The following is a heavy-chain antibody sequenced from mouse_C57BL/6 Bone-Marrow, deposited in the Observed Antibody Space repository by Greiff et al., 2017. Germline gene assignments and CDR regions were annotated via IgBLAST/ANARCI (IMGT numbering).Heavy chain of an antibody. V-gene: IGHV3-6*01. Sequence: EVQLVESGPGLVKPSQSLSLPCSVTGYSITSGYYWNWIRQFPGNKLEWMGYISYDGSNNSNPSLKNRISITRDTSKNQFFLKLNSVTTEDTATYYCARGPYSNYDFDYWGQGTTRTVSS. D-gene: IGHD2-5*01. CDR1: GYSITSGYY. CDR3: ARGPYSNYDFDY. CDR2: ISYDGSN. J-gene: IGHJ2*01.